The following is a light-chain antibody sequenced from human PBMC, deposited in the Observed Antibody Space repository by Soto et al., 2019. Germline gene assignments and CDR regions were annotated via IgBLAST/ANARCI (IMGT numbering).Light chain of an antibody. J-gene: IGKJ4*01. V-gene: IGKV1-5*03. CDR1: QSIGAS. CDR2: KAS. Sequence: DSQMTQSPSTLYASVGDRVTITCRASQSIGASLAWFQQKPGKAPNLLIYKASSLESGVPSRFSGSGSGTEFTLTIITLQPDDFATYYCQQYNSSPLTCGGGPKVEIK. CDR3: QQYNSSPLT.